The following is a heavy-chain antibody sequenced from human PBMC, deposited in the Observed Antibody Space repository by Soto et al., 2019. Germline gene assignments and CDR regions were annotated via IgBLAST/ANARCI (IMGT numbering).Heavy chain of an antibody. D-gene: IGHD6-13*01. J-gene: IGHJ6*02. CDR3: AKAMAAAGTRTYYYYYGMDV. CDR2: ISWDGGST. CDR1: GFTFDDYT. V-gene: IGHV3-43*01. Sequence: GGSLRLSCAASGFTFDDYTMHWVRQAPGKGLEWVSLISWDGGSTYYADSVKGRFTISKDNSKNSLYLQMNSLRTEDTALYYCAKAMAAAGTRTYYYYYGMDVWGQGTTVTVSS.